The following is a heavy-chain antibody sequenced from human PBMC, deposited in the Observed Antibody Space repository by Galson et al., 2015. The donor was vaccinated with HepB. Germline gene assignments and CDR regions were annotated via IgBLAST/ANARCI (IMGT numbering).Heavy chain of an antibody. CDR1: GFTFSSYG. V-gene: IGHV3-30*18. D-gene: IGHD4-17*01. J-gene: IGHJ4*02. Sequence: SLRLSCAASGFTFSSYGMHWVRQAPGKGLEWVAVISYDGNYKYYADSVKGRFTISRDNSKNTLYLQMNSLRAEDTAVYYCAKSPYTVTTGFYFDYWGQGTLVTVSS. CDR2: ISYDGNYK. CDR3: AKSPYTVTTGFYFDY.